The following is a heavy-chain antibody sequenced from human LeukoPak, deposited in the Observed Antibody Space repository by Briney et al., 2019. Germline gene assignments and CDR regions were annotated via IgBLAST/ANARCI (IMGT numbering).Heavy chain of an antibody. CDR1: GGSISSSSAY. D-gene: IGHD5-18*01. Sequence: SETLSLTCTVSGGSISSSSAYWGWIRQPPGKGLEWIGSIYYSKNTYYNPSLKSRATISADTSKNQFSLTLGSVSATDTAVYYCVSPRGFSYGYFDYWGQGTLVTVSS. V-gene: IGHV4-39*01. CDR2: IYYSKNT. CDR3: VSPRGFSYGYFDY. J-gene: IGHJ4*02.